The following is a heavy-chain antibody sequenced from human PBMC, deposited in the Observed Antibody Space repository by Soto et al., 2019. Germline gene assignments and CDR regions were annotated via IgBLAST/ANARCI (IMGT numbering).Heavy chain of an antibody. CDR1: GFSFSNFA. J-gene: IGHJ4*02. V-gene: IGHV3-23*01. CDR2: ISGSGGTT. D-gene: IGHD1-26*01. Sequence: GGSLRLSCAASGFSFSNFAVNWVRQAPGKGLEWVSTISGSGGTTYSADSVKGRFTISRDNSKDTLYLQMNSLRAEDTAVYYCAKIGPSVGATGPYYYCDYWGPGTLVTVSS. CDR3: AKIGPSVGATGPYYYCDY.